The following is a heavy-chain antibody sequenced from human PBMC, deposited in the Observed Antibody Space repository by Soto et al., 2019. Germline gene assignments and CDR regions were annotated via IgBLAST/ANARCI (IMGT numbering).Heavy chain of an antibody. J-gene: IGHJ4*02. D-gene: IGHD6-19*01. CDR3: ARAVGDPLYYLDY. Sequence: QVQLQESGPGLVRPSETLSLTCTVSSDSISSYYWIWIRQSPGKGLEWIGYTDYSGNTNYNPSLKGRVTISGDTSKNQFSLRLSSLTAADTAVYYCARAVGDPLYYLDYWGQGTLVTVSS. CDR2: TDYSGNT. V-gene: IGHV4-59*08. CDR1: SDSISSYY.